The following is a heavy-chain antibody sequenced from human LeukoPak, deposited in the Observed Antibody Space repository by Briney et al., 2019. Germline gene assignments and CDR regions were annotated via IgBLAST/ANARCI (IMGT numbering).Heavy chain of an antibody. CDR2: MNPNSGNT. Sequence: ASLKVSCKASGYTFTSYDINWVRQATGQGLEWMGWMNPNSGNTGYAQKFQGRVTITRNTSISTAYMELSSLRSEDTAVYYCAREDSSSSDYYYYMDVWGKGTTVTVSS. D-gene: IGHD6-6*01. V-gene: IGHV1-8*03. CDR3: AREDSSSSDYYYYMDV. CDR1: GYTFTSYD. J-gene: IGHJ6*03.